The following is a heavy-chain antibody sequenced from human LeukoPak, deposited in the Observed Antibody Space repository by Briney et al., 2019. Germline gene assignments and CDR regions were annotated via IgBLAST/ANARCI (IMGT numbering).Heavy chain of an antibody. J-gene: IGHJ6*02. V-gene: IGHV1-69*04. Sequence: ASVKVSCKGSVCTFSSYSINWVRQATGQGLEWMLRIIPIVGIVNYAQKFQGRVTILADKYTHTVYMELSSLTSEDTAVYYCARDALQPQYHYYGVDVWGQGTPVTVSS. CDR1: VCTFSSYS. D-gene: IGHD4-11*01. CDR3: ARDALQPQYHYYGVDV. CDR2: IIPIVGIV.